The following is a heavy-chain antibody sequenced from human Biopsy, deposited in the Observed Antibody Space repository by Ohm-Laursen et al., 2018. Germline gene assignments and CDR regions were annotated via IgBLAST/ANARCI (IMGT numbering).Heavy chain of an antibody. V-gene: IGHV4-4*07. J-gene: IGHJ5*02. D-gene: IGHD6-13*01. CDR2: IYSSGST. CDR3: AREPRIAAVAYFDP. Sequence: SDTLSLTCTVSGGSISNYYWSWIRQPAGKGLECIGRIYSSGSTNYNPSLKSRVTMSVDTSKNQFSLILSSMTAADTAVYYCAREPRIAAVAYFDPWGQGTLVTVSS. CDR1: GGSISNYY.